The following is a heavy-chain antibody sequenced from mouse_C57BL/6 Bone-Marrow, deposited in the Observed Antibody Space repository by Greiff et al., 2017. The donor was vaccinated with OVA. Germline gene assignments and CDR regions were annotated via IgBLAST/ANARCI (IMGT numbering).Heavy chain of an antibody. Sequence: LQESGAELVRPGSSVKLSCKDSSFAFMASAMHWVKQRPGHGLEWIGSFTMYSDATEYSENFKGKATLTANTSSSTAYMELSSLTSEDSAVYYCAKLTGTSWFAYWGQGTLVTVSA. V-gene: IGHV1-49*01. D-gene: IGHD4-1*01. J-gene: IGHJ3*01. CDR3: AKLTGTSWFAY. CDR1: SFAFMASA. CDR2: FTMYSDAT.